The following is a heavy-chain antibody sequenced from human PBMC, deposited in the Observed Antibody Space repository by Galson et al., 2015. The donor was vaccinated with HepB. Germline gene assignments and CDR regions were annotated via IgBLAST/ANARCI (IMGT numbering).Heavy chain of an antibody. J-gene: IGHJ4*02. D-gene: IGHD2-21*01. Sequence: SLRLSCAASGFTFSNSWMNWVRQAPGKGLEWVASIDPDGSDKGYAGSVTGRFTISRDNAQNSMYLYMGSLRAEDTAVYYCARDRAYNSFDYWGQGTLVTVSS. V-gene: IGHV3-7*03. CDR3: ARDRAYNSFDY. CDR1: GFTFSNSW. CDR2: IDPDGSDK.